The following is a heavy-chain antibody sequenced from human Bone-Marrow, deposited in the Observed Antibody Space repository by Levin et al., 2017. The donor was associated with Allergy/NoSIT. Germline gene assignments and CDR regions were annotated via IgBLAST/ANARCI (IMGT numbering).Heavy chain of an antibody. CDR1: GFTFSSYD. V-gene: IGHV3-13*01. CDR2: IGTAGDT. CDR3: ARGYSSSSRGVRLNWFDP. Sequence: TGGSLRLSCAASGFTFSSYDMHWVRQATGKGLEWVSAIGTAGDTYYPGSVKGRFTISRENAKNSLYLQMNSLRAGDTAVYYCARGYSSSSRGVRLNWFDPWGQGTLVTVSS. J-gene: IGHJ5*02. D-gene: IGHD6-6*01.